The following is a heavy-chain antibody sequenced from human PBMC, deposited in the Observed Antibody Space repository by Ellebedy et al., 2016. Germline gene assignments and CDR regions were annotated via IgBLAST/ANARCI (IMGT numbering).Heavy chain of an antibody. Sequence: GEPLKISXAASGFTFSTYGMHWVRQAPGKGLEWVAVIWFDGSNKYYADSVKGRFTLSRDNSKNTLYLQMNSLRAEDTAVYYCARVHSVRGLIVSQDYGMDVWGQGTTVTVSS. V-gene: IGHV3-33*01. D-gene: IGHD3-10*01. J-gene: IGHJ6*02. CDR2: IWFDGSNK. CDR3: ARVHSVRGLIVSQDYGMDV. CDR1: GFTFSTYG.